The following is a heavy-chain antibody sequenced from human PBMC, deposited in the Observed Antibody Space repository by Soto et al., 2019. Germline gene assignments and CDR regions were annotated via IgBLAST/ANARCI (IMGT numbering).Heavy chain of an antibody. CDR2: IYYSGST. D-gene: IGHD6-6*01. CDR3: ARNRARNWFDP. CDR1: GGSISSSSYY. V-gene: IGHV4-39*01. Sequence: SETLSLTCIVSGGSISSSSYYWGWIRQPPGKGLEWIGSIYYSGSTYYNPSLKSRVTISVDTSKNQFSLKLSSVTAADTAVFYCARNRARNWFDPWGRGTLVTVPQ. J-gene: IGHJ5*02.